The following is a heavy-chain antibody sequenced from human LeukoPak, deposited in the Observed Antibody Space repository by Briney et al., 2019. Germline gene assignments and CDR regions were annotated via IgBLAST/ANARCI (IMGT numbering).Heavy chain of an antibody. D-gene: IGHD3-16*01. CDR3: ASTPPYDYPPS. J-gene: IGHJ5*02. V-gene: IGHV3-23*01. CDR2: ISSSGGST. CDR1: GFTFGNYA. Sequence: GGSLRLSCAASGFTFGNYAMSWVRQAPGKGLEWVSGISSSGGSTYYADSVKGRLTISRDNSKNTLYLQMNSLRAEDTAVYYCASTPPYDYPPSWGQGTLVTVSS.